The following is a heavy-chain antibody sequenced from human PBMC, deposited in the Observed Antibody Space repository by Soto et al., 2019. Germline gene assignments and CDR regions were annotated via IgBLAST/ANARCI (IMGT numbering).Heavy chain of an antibody. Sequence: PGGSLRLSCAASGFTFSSYAMSWVRQAPGKGLEWVSLISGSGGGTYYADSVKGRFTISRDNSKNTLYLQMNSLRAEDTAVYYCAKESNIGAAGDHFDYWGQGTLVTVSS. CDR1: GFTFSSYA. J-gene: IGHJ4*02. CDR3: AKESNIGAAGDHFDY. CDR2: ISGSGGGT. V-gene: IGHV3-23*01. D-gene: IGHD6-13*01.